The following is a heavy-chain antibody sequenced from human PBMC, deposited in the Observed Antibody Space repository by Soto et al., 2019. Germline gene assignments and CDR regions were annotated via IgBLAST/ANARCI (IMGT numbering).Heavy chain of an antibody. CDR3: ARVAGYDSSGELAY. D-gene: IGHD3-22*01. J-gene: IGHJ4*02. V-gene: IGHV4-30-4*01. CDR1: GGSISSGDYY. CDR2: IYYSGST. Sequence: PSETLSLTCTVSGGSISSGDYYWSWIRQPPGKGLEWIGYIYYSGSTYYNQSLKSRVTISVDTSKNQFSLKLSSVTAADTAVNYCARVAGYDSSGELAYWGQGTLVTVSS.